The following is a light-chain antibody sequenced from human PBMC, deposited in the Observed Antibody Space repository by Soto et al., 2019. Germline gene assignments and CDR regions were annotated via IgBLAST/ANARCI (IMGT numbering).Light chain of an antibody. J-gene: IGKJ1*01. Sequence: EIVMTQSPATLSVSPGERATLSCSASQSVSSNLAWYQQKPGQAPMLLIYGASTRATGIPARFSGSGSGTEFTPTISSLQSEYFAVYYCQQDNNWPPMAFGQGTKVEIK. CDR2: GAS. CDR1: QSVSSN. V-gene: IGKV3-15*01. CDR3: QQDNNWPPMA.